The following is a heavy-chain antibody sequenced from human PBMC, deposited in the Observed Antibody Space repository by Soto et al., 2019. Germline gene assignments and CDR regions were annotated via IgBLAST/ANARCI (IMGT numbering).Heavy chain of an antibody. J-gene: IGHJ6*02. V-gene: IGHV4-30-2*01. CDR1: GGSISSGGYS. Sequence: PSETLSLTCTVSGGSISSGGYSWSWIRQPPGKGLEWIGYIYHSGSTYYNPSLKSRVTISLDRSKNHFSLKLSSVSAADTAVYYCASQYGDYAHYYGMDVWGQGTTVTVSS. D-gene: IGHD4-17*01. CDR2: IYHSGST. CDR3: ASQYGDYAHYYGMDV.